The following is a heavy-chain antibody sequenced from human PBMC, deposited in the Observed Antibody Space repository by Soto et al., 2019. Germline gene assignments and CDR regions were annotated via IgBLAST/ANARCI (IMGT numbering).Heavy chain of an antibody. CDR3: AKGLYSSVLYGMDV. J-gene: IGHJ6*02. CDR1: GFTFSSYG. V-gene: IGHV3-30*18. Sequence: GGSLRLSCAASGFTFSSYGMHWVRQAPGKGLEWVAIISYDGSNKYYADSVKGRFTISRDNSKNTLYLQMNSLRAEDTAVYYCAKGLYSSVLYGMDVWGLGTTVTVSS. CDR2: ISYDGSNK. D-gene: IGHD6-19*01.